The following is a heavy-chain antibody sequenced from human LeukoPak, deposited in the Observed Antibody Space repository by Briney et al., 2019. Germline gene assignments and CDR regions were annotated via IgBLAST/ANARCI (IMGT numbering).Heavy chain of an antibody. Sequence: SETLSLTCTVSSGSISTSNYYWGWVRQPPGKALEWIGNIFYSGSTYYSPSLKSRVTILLDTSRNQFSLKLNSVTAADTAVYYCAKSNGYGLIDIGGQGQWSPSLQ. CDR1: SGSISTSNYY. D-gene: IGHD3-22*01. J-gene: IGHJ3*02. CDR2: IFYSGST. CDR3: AKSNGYGLIDI. V-gene: IGHV4-39*07.